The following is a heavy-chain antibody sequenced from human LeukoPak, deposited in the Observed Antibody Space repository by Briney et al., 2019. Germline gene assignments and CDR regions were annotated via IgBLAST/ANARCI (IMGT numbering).Heavy chain of an antibody. CDR2: IYYSGST. CDR3: ARDSDSSGDY. V-gene: IGHV4-59*12. J-gene: IGHJ4*02. Sequence: PSETLSLTCTVSGGPISSYYWSWIRQPPGKGLEWIGYIYYSGSTNYNPSLKSRVTISVDTSKNQFSLKLSSVTAADTAVYYCARDSDSSGDYWGQGTLVTVSS. CDR1: GGPISSYY. D-gene: IGHD6-19*01.